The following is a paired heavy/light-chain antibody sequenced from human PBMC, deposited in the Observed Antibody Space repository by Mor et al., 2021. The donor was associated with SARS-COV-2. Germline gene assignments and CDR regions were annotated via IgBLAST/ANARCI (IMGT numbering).Light chain of an antibody. CDR1: QGISSA. CDR2: DAS. Sequence: AIQLTQSPSSLSASVGDRVTITCRASQGISSALAWYQQKPGKAPKLLIYDASSLESGVPSRFSGSGSGTDFTLTISSLQPEDFATYYCQQFNSYPVTFGGGTKVEIK. CDR3: QQFNSYPVT. V-gene: IGKV1-13*02. J-gene: IGKJ4*01.
Heavy chain of an antibody. Sequence: QVQLVQSGAEVKKPGSSVKVSCKASGGTFSSYAISWVRQAPGQGLEWMGGIIPIFGTANYAQKFQGRVTITADKSTSTAYMELSSLRSEDTAVYYCAREILGYCSSTSWSGYDPRCSYYYFDYWGQGTLVTVSS. CDR3: AREILGYCSSTSWSGYDPRCSYYYFDY. J-gene: IGHJ4*02. CDR2: IIPIFGTA. D-gene: IGHD2-2*01. CDR1: GGTFSSYA. V-gene: IGHV1-69*06.